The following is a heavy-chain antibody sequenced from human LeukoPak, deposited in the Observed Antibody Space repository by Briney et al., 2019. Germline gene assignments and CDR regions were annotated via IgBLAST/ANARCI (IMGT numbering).Heavy chain of an antibody. Sequence: PGGSLRLSCAASGFTVSSNYMSWVRQAPGKGLEWVSVIYSGGSTYYADSVKGRSTISRDNSKNTLYLQMNSLRAEDTAVYYCARVSSGSDFDYWGQGTLVTVSS. J-gene: IGHJ4*02. CDR1: GFTVSSNY. CDR3: ARVSSGSDFDY. V-gene: IGHV3-53*01. CDR2: IYSGGST. D-gene: IGHD1-26*01.